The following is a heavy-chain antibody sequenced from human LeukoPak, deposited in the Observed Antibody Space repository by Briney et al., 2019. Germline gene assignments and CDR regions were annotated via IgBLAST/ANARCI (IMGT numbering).Heavy chain of an antibody. J-gene: IGHJ4*02. CDR3: ATDRGWYFDY. CDR2: ISYDGSNK. Sequence: GGSLRLSCAASGFTFSSYAMHWVRQAPGKGLEWVAVISYDGSNKYYADSVKGRFTISRDNSKNTLYLQMNSLRAEDTAVYYCATDRGWYFDYWGQGTLVTVSS. CDR1: GFTFSSYA. D-gene: IGHD6-19*01. V-gene: IGHV3-30-3*01.